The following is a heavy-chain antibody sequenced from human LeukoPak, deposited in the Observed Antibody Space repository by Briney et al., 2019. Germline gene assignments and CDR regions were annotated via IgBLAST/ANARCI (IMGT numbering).Heavy chain of an antibody. Sequence: PGGSLRLSCAASGFTFSSYAMSWVRQAPGKGLEWVSAISGSGGSTYYADSVKGRFTISRDNSKNTLYLQMNSLRAEDTAAYYCAKGSSGGEMATISHWGQGTLVTVSS. D-gene: IGHD5-24*01. V-gene: IGHV3-23*01. CDR2: ISGSGGST. CDR3: AKGSSGGEMATISH. CDR1: GFTFSSYA. J-gene: IGHJ4*02.